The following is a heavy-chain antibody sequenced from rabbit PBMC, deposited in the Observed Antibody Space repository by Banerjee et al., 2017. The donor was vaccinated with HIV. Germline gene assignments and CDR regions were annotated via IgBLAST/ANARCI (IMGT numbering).Heavy chain of an antibody. CDR2: IDPVFGRT. CDR1: GFDFSSYG. CDR3: ARDYYGSLGWSDL. Sequence: QEQLVESGGGLVTPGGNLTLTCKASGFDFSSYGVSWVRRAPGKGLEWIGFIDPVFGRTYYASWVNGRFTISSHNAQNTLYLQLNSLTAADTATYFCARDYYGSLGWSDLWGQGTLVTVS. D-gene: IGHD5-1*01. J-gene: IGHJ6*01. V-gene: IGHV1S47*01.